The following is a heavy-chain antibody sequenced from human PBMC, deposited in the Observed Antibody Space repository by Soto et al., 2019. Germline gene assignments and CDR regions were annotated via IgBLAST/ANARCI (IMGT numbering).Heavy chain of an antibody. V-gene: IGHV2-5*01. Sequence: SGPTLVNTTQTLTLTCTYSGFSLTTSGAGVGWIRQPPGKALEWLAVIYWNDDKSYSPSLKSRLTISKDTSKKQVVLTMMNMAPVDTGTYYCAQVDDVAALFAYLGQGTLVTVSS. J-gene: IGHJ4*02. CDR2: IYWNDDK. D-gene: IGHD6-6*01. CDR1: GFSLTTSGAG. CDR3: AQVDDVAALFAY.